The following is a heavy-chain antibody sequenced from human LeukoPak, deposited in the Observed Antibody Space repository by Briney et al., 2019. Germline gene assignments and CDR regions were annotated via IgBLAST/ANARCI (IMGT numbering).Heavy chain of an antibody. CDR1: GGSISSYY. J-gene: IGHJ4*02. V-gene: IGHV4-59*01. Sequence: PSETLSLTCTVSGGSISSYYWSWIRRPPGKGLEWIGYIYDSGTTNYNPSLKSRVTISVDTSKNQFSLKLSSVTAADTAVYYCARGGGGYYPDYWGQGTLVTVSS. CDR2: IYDSGTT. D-gene: IGHD3-22*01. CDR3: ARGGGGYYPDY.